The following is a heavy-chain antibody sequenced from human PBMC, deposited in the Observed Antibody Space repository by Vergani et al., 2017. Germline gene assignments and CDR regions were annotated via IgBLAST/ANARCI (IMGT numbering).Heavy chain of an antibody. D-gene: IGHD1-26*01. CDR2: IIPILGIA. V-gene: IGHV1-69*08. J-gene: IGHJ4*02. CDR1: GGTFSSYT. Sequence: QVQLVQSGAEVKKPGSSVKVSCKASGGTFSSYTISWVRQAPGQGLEWMGRIIPILGIATYAQKFQGRVTITADKSTSTAYMELRSLRSDDTAVYYCARDGWELLRVDYFDYWGQGTLVTVSS. CDR3: ARDGWELLRVDYFDY.